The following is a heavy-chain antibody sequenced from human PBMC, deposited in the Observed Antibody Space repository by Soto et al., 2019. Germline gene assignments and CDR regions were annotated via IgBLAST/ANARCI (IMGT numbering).Heavy chain of an antibody. CDR1: RGTLYRYF. V-gene: IGHV1-69*13. J-gene: IGHJ1*01. D-gene: IGHD1-26*01. Sequence: GGPVEFCLQAFRGTLYRYFITWVGQAPGQGLEWMGGIIPIFGTANYAQKFQGRVTITADESTSTAYMELSSLRSEDTAVYYCARVGATTEKYFQHWGQGTLVTVSS. CDR2: IIPIFGTA. CDR3: ARVGATTEKYFQH.